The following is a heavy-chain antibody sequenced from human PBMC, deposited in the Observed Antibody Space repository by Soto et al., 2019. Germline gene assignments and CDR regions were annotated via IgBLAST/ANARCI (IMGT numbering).Heavy chain of an antibody. CDR2: ISANSGIT. CDR3: ARGPTRSYNYFDP. J-gene: IGHJ5*02. Sequence: ASVKVSCKASGYLFTNYGITWVRRAPGQGLEWMGWISANSGITYNAERLQGRVTMTTDTSTSTAYLELRNLGSDDTAIYYCARGPTRSYNYFDPWGQGTLVTVSS. CDR1: GYLFTNYG. V-gene: IGHV1-18*01.